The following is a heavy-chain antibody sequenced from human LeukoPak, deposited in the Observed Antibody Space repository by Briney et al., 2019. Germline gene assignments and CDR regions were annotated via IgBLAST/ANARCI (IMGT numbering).Heavy chain of an antibody. CDR1: GFTFSSYG. Sequence: PGRSLRLSCAASGFTFSSYGMHWVRQAPGKGLEWVAVIWYDGSNKYYADSVKGRFTISRDNSKNTLYLQMNSLRAEDTAVYYCAKDSGYDSSGYFYYYYYYMDVWSKGTTVTVSS. J-gene: IGHJ6*03. D-gene: IGHD3-22*01. V-gene: IGHV3-33*06. CDR3: AKDSGYDSSGYFYYYYYYMDV. CDR2: IWYDGSNK.